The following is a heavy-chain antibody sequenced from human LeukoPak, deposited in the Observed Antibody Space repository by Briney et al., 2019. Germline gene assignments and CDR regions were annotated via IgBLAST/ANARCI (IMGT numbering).Heavy chain of an antibody. CDR2: IWNDGSNK. D-gene: IGHD5-18*01. Sequence: GGSLRLSCVVSGFTFSNYGMHWVRQAPGKGLEWVAVIWNDGSNKYYADSVKGRFTISRDNSKNTLYLQMNSLRAEDTAVYYCARENSYGRSFDYWGQGTLVTVSS. V-gene: IGHV3-33*01. J-gene: IGHJ4*02. CDR3: ARENSYGRSFDY. CDR1: GFTFSNYG.